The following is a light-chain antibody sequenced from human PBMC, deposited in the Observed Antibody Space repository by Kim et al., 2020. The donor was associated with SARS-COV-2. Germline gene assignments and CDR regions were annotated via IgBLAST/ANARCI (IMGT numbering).Light chain of an antibody. CDR3: QSFDISLSGYV. J-gene: IGLJ1*01. V-gene: IGLV1-40*01. Sequence: RAPTSCAGPSSNNGAGHDVHWYQQLPGTAPKPLIYGNSNRPSGVPDRFSGSESGTSASLAISGLQAEDEADYYCQSFDISLSGYVFGTGTKVTVL. CDR1: SSNNGAGHD. CDR2: GNS.